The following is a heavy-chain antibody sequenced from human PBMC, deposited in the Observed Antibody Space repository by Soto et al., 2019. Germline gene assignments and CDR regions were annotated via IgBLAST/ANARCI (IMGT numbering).Heavy chain of an antibody. Sequence: GGSLRLSCAASGFTFSSYWMSWVRQAPGKGLEWVANIKQDGSEKYYVDSVKGRFTISRDNAKNSLYLQMNSLRAEDTAVYYCARDDCSGGSCYSDYWGQGTLVTVSS. J-gene: IGHJ4*02. CDR2: IKQDGSEK. D-gene: IGHD2-15*01. CDR1: GFTFSSYW. V-gene: IGHV3-7*01. CDR3: ARDDCSGGSCYSDY.